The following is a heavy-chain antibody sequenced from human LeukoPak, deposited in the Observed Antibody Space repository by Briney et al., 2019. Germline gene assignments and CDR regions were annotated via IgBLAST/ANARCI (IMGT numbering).Heavy chain of an antibody. Sequence: GGSLRLSCAASGFTFDDYAMHWVRQAPGKGLEWVSGISWNSGSIGYADSVKGRFTISRDNAKNSLYLQMNSLRAEDTALYYCAKDLSDYGNAFDIWGQGTMVTVSS. CDR3: AKDLSDYGNAFDI. D-gene: IGHD4-17*01. J-gene: IGHJ3*02. CDR1: GFTFDDYA. CDR2: ISWNSGSI. V-gene: IGHV3-9*01.